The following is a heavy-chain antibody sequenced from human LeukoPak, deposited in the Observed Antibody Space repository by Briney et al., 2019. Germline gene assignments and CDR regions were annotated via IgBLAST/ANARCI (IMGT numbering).Heavy chain of an antibody. V-gene: IGHV4-4*07. Sequence: KPSETLSLTCTVSGGSISGSISGTYWSWVRQPAGKGLEWIGRIHSSGSTKYHPSLKSRVTMSVDTSKNQLFLRLTSVTAADTALYYCARGSQNYYNPFDSWGQRTLVTVSS. J-gene: IGHJ4*02. CDR2: IHSSGST. D-gene: IGHD3-10*01. CDR3: ARGSQNYYNPFDS. CDR1: GGSISGSISGTY.